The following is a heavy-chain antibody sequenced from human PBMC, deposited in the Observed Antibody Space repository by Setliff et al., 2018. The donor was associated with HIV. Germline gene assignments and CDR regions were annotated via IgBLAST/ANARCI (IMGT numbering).Heavy chain of an antibody. D-gene: IGHD6-13*01. J-gene: IGHJ6*02. Sequence: SETLSLTCTVSGGSISSNSYYWGWIRQPPGKGLEWIGSIYYSGSTYYNPSLKSRVTISVDTSKNQFSLKLSSVTAADTAVYYCARRIHPGSSWIYYYYYYGMDVWGQGTTVTVSS. V-gene: IGHV4-39*01. CDR1: GGSISSNSYY. CDR3: ARRIHPGSSWIYYYYYYGMDV. CDR2: IYYSGST.